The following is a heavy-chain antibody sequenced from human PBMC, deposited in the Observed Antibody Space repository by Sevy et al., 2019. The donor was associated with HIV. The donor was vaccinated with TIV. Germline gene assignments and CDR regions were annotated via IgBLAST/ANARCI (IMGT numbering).Heavy chain of an antibody. D-gene: IGHD3-22*01. V-gene: IGHV3-21*01. CDR3: ARERRSEVVVIT. Sequence: GGSLRLSCAASGFTFSSYSMNWVRQAPGKGLEWVSSISSSSSYIYYADSVKGRFTISRDNAKNSLYLQMNSLRAEDTAVYYCARERRSEVVVITWGQRTLVTVSS. CDR2: ISSSSSYI. CDR1: GFTFSSYS. J-gene: IGHJ5*02.